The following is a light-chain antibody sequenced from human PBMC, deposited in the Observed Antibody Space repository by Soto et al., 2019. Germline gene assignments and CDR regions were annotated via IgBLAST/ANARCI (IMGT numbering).Light chain of an antibody. V-gene: IGKV1-17*01. Sequence: DIQMTQSPSSLSAPVGGRVTITCRASQGIRSDLGWYQQKPGKAPTRLIYAVSSLHSGVPSRFSGSGSGTEITLTISSLQPEDSATYYCLQHNSYPLTFGGGNKVEIK. CDR1: QGIRSD. CDR3: LQHNSYPLT. CDR2: AVS. J-gene: IGKJ4*01.